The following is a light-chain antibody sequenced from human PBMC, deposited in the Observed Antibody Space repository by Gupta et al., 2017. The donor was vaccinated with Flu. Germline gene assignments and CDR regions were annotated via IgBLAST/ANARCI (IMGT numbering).Light chain of an antibody. J-gene: IGKJ1*01. V-gene: IGKV3-15*01. Sequence: PATLSVSPGERATLSCRASQNIRTKLVWYQQKPGQPIRLLIYDASTRASGISARFSGSGYGTDFSLTINSLQSEDFAVYYCQQDDQWPETFGQGTKVDVK. CDR2: DAS. CDR3: QQDDQWPET. CDR1: QNIRTK.